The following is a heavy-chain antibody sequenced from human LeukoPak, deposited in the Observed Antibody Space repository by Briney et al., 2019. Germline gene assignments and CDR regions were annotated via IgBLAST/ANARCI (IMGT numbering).Heavy chain of an antibody. CDR3: ARRWYSSGYLDY. Sequence: PSETLSLTCTVSGGSISSSSYFWGWIRQPPGKGLEWIGSIYFSGSTYYNPSLKSRVTISVDTSKNQFSLKLSSVTAADTAAYYCARRWYSSGYLDYWGQRTLVTVSS. D-gene: IGHD3-22*01. J-gene: IGHJ4*02. V-gene: IGHV4-39*01. CDR2: IYFSGST. CDR1: GGSISSSSYF.